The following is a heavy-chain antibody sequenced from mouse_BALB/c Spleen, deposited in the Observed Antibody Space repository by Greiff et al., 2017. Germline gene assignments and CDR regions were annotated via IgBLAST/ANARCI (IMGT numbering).Heavy chain of an antibody. J-gene: IGHJ3*01. CDR1: GYTFTSYW. V-gene: IGHV1S132*01. D-gene: IGHD1-1*01. CDR2: IFPGTGTT. Sequence: QVQLQQSGAELVKPGASVKLSCKTSGYTFTSYWIQWVKQRPGQGLGWIGEIFPGTGTTYYNEKFKGKATLTIDTSSSTAYMQLSSLTSEDSAVYFCARVYYGSSIYWGQGTLVTVSA. CDR3: ARVYYGSSIY.